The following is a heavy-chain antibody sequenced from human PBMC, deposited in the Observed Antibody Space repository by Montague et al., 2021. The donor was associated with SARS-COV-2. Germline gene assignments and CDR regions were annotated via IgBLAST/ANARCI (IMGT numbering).Heavy chain of an antibody. CDR2: ISGSVFST. CDR3: ALRSGDY. D-gene: IGHD3-3*01. CDR1: GFTFSSYA. V-gene: IGHV3-23*01. Sequence: SLRLSCAASGFTFSSYAMSWVRQAPGKGLEWVSAISGSVFSTYYADSVKGRLTISRDNSKNTLYLQMNSLRAEDTAVYYCALRSGDYWGQGTLVTVSS. J-gene: IGHJ4*02.